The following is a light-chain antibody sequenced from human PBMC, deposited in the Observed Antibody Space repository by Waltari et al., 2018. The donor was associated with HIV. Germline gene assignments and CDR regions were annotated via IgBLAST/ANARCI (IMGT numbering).Light chain of an antibody. CDR3: ATWDDSSSGSWV. Sequence: QSVLTQPPSASGTPGQRVTLSCSGGSSNIGSHFVYWYQQVAGTTPKLLIFRNTRRPSGVSDRLSGSKSGTSASLSISGLRPEDEADYYCATWDDSSSGSWVFGGGTKVTVL. CDR2: RNT. V-gene: IGLV1-47*01. J-gene: IGLJ3*02. CDR1: SSNIGSHF.